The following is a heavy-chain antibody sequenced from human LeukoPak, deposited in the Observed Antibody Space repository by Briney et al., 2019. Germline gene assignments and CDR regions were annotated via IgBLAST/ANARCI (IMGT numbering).Heavy chain of an antibody. D-gene: IGHD6-19*01. CDR2: ISSSSSYI. CDR3: AREISVAGLPI. J-gene: IGHJ3*02. Sequence: GGSLRLSCAASGFTFSDYYMNWVRQAPGKGLEWVSSISSSSSYIYYADSVKGRFTISRDNAKNSLYLQMNSLRAEDTAVYYCAREISVAGLPIWGQGTMVTVSS. V-gene: IGHV3-21*01. CDR1: GFTFSDYY.